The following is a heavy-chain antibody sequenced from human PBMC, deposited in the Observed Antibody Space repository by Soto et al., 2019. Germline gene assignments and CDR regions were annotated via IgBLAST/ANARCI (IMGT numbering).Heavy chain of an antibody. D-gene: IGHD3-10*01. Sequence: GASVKVSCKASGYTFTGYYMHWVRQAPGQGLEGMGWINPNSGGTNYAQKFQGRVTMTRDTSISTAYMELSSLRSDDTAVYYCARDSLWFGETAGLDVWGQGTTVTVSS. CDR2: INPNSGGT. J-gene: IGHJ6*02. V-gene: IGHV1-2*02. CDR1: GYTFTGYY. CDR3: ARDSLWFGETAGLDV.